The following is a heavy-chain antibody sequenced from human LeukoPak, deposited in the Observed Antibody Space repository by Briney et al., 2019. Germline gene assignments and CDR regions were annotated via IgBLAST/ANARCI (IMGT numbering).Heavy chain of an antibody. CDR2: LYSGGST. Sequence: PGGSLRLSCAASGFTVNNNYMSWVRQAPGKGLEWVSVLYSGGSTYYTDSVKGRFTVSRDNSKNTLYLQMNSLRAEDTAVYYCARLGTTVTHFDYWGQGTLVTVSS. D-gene: IGHD4-17*01. CDR1: GFTVNNNY. J-gene: IGHJ4*02. V-gene: IGHV3-66*01. CDR3: ARLGTTVTHFDY.